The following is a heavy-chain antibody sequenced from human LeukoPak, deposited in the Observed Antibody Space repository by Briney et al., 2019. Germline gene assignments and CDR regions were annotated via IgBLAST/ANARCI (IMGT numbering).Heavy chain of an antibody. V-gene: IGHV3-21*01. J-gene: IGHJ4*02. CDR1: GFTFSSYS. CDR3: ARDRSAMVPFDY. CDR2: ISSRSSYI. Sequence: GGSLRLSCAASGFTFSSYSMNWVRQAPGKGLEWVSSISSRSSYIYYADSVKGRFTISRDNAKNSLYLQMNSLRAEDTAVYYCARDRSAMVPFDYWGQGTLVTVSS. D-gene: IGHD5-18*01.